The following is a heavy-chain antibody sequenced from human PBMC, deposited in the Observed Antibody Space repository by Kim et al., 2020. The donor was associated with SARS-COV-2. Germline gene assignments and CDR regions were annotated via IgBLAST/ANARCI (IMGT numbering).Heavy chain of an antibody. J-gene: IGHJ4*02. CDR2: ISYDGSNK. V-gene: IGHV3-30*04. CDR3: ARGDGGNLITVRNYYFDY. Sequence: GGSLRLSCAASGFTFSSYAMHWVRQAPGKGLEWVAVISYDGSNKYYADSVKGRFTISRDNSKNTLYLQMNSLRAEDTAVYYCARGDGGNLITVRNYYFDYWGQGTLVTVSS. CDR1: GFTFSSYA. D-gene: IGHD2-15*01.